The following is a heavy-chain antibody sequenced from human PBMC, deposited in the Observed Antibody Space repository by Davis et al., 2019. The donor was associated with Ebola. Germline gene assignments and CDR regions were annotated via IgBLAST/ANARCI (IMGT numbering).Heavy chain of an antibody. J-gene: IGHJ6*04. Sequence: GESLKISCKDSGNSFNSHWIGWVRQMPGKGLEWMGIIYTGDSDTRYSPSFRGQVTISADKSTKTAFLLWSSLKASDTAIYYCARRGYNSALWGMDVWGKGTTVTVSS. CDR3: ARRGYNSALWGMDV. CDR2: IYTGDSDT. V-gene: IGHV5-51*01. CDR1: GNSFNSHW. D-gene: IGHD3-22*01.